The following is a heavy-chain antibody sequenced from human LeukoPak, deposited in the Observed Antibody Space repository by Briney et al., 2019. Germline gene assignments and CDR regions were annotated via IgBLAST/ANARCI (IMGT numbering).Heavy chain of an antibody. V-gene: IGHV4-31*03. D-gene: IGHD6-13*01. CDR3: ARKIGLKGYSSSSRPNWFDP. CDR2: IYYSGST. CDR1: GGSISSGGYY. J-gene: IGHJ5*02. Sequence: SETLSLTCTVAGGSISSGGYYWSWIRQHPGMGLEWIGYIYYSGSTYYNPSLKSRVTISVDTSNNQFSLKLSSVTAADTAVYYCARKIGLKGYSSSSRPNWFDPWGQGTLVTVSS.